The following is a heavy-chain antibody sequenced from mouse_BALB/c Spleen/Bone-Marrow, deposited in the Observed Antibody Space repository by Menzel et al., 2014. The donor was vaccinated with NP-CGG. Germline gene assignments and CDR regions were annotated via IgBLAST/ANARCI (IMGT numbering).Heavy chain of an antibody. CDR2: ISSDGSYT. CDR1: GFTFSSYA. CDR3: ARHGITRLLDY. V-gene: IGHV5-9-3*01. Sequence: DVKLVESGGGLVKPGGSLKLSCAASGFTFSSYAMSWVRQTPEKRLEGVATISSDGSYTYYPDSVKGRFTISRDNAKNTLYLQMSSLRSEDTAMYYCARHGITRLLDYWGQGTTLTVSS. D-gene: IGHD2-4*01. J-gene: IGHJ2*01.